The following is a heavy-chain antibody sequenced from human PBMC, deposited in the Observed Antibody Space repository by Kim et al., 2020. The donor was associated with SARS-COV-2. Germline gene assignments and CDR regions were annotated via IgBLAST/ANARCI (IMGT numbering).Heavy chain of an antibody. CDR2: IYYSGST. CDR1: GGSISSSSYY. J-gene: IGHJ1*01. V-gene: IGHV4-39*01. Sequence: SETLSLTCTVSGGSISSSSYYWGWIRQPPGKGLEWIGSIYYSGSTYYNPSLKSRVTISVDTSKNQFSLKLSSVTAADTAVYYCARHDGKQLGYFQHWGQGTLVTVSS. D-gene: IGHD6-13*01. CDR3: ARHDGKQLGYFQH.